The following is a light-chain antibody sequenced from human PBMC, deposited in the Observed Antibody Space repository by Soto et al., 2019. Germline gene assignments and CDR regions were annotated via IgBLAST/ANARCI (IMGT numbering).Light chain of an antibody. CDR2: GAS. CDR3: QQRSKWPFT. CDR1: QSVRSH. Sequence: IVMTQSPATLSVSPGEGFTLSCRASQSVRSHLAWYQQKPGQPPRLLIYGASTRATGIPARFSGSGSGTDFTLTISSLEPEDFAVYYCQQRSKWPFTFGPGTKVDI. J-gene: IGKJ3*01. V-gene: IGKV3-11*01.